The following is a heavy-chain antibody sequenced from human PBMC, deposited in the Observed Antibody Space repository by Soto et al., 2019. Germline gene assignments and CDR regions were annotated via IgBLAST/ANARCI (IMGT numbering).Heavy chain of an antibody. D-gene: IGHD3-22*01. Sequence: QVPLVESGGGVVQPGRSLRLSCAASGFTFSSYAMHWVRQAPGKGLEWVTIISYDAGSKYYADSVKGRFTISRDNSKNTLNLQMNSLRADDTAVYYCARGDSSGFDAFDIWGQGTMVTVSS. CDR1: GFTFSSYA. V-gene: IGHV3-30-3*01. CDR3: ARGDSSGFDAFDI. J-gene: IGHJ3*02. CDR2: ISYDAGSK.